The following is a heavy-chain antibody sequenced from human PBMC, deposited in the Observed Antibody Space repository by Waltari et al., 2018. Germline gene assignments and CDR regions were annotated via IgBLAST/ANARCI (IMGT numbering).Heavy chain of an antibody. Sequence: EVQLVESGGGLVQPGGSLRLSCAASGFTFSSYWMSRVRQAPGKGLEWVANIKQDGMEKYYVDSVKDRFTISRDNAKNSLYLQMNSLRAEDTAVYYCARTRYSSSPYWGQGTLVTVSS. CDR1: GFTFSSYW. V-gene: IGHV3-7*01. CDR3: ARTRYSSSPY. J-gene: IGHJ4*02. D-gene: IGHD6-13*01. CDR2: IKQDGMEK.